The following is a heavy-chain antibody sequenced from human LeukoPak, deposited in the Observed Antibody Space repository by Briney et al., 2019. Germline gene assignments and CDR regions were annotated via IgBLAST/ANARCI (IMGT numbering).Heavy chain of an antibody. D-gene: IGHD1-14*01. V-gene: IGHV3-23*01. CDR1: GFIFSSDA. CDR2: VSGSGGTT. J-gene: IGHJ4*02. Sequence: GGSLRLSCAASGFIFSSDAMNRVRQAPGKGLDWVSGVSGSGGTTVYADSVKGRFTISTDESKNTLYLQMNSLRSEDTAVYYCARSIGNHFDYWGQGTLVTVSS. CDR3: ARSIGNHFDY.